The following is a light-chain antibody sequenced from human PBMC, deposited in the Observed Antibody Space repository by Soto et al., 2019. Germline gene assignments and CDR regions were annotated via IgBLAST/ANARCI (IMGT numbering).Light chain of an antibody. V-gene: IGKV1-39*01. CDR3: QQSYSTPHT. Sequence: DIQMTQSPSSLSASVGDRVTITCRASQSISSYLNWYQQKPGKAPELLIYTASTLQSGVPSRFSGSGSGTDFSLTVSSLQPEDFATYYCQQSYSTPHTFGGGTKVDIK. CDR2: TAS. CDR1: QSISSY. J-gene: IGKJ4*01.